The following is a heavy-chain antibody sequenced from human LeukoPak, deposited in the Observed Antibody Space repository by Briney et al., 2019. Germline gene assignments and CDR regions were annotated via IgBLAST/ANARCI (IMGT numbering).Heavy chain of an antibody. J-gene: IGHJ4*02. CDR1: GGSISSYY. V-gene: IGHV4-59*01. CDR2: IYYSGST. CDR3: ARESVSKDGSFDY. Sequence: SETLSLTCTVSGGSISSYYWSWIRQPPGKGLEWIGYIYYSGSTNYNPSLKSRVTISVDTSKNQFSLKLSSVTAADTAVYYCARESVSKDGSFDYWGQGTLVSVFS.